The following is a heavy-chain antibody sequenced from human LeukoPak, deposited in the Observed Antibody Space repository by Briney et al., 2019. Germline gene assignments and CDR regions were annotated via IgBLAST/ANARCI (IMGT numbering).Heavy chain of an antibody. Sequence: SETLSLTCTVSGGSVSSGSYYWSWIRQPPGKGLEWIGYIYYSGSTNYNPPLKSRVTISVDTSKNQFSLKLSSVTAADTAVYYCARGPGRVTQEALDYWGQGTLVTVSS. CDR3: ARGPGRVTQEALDY. CDR2: IYYSGST. D-gene: IGHD3-16*01. J-gene: IGHJ4*02. V-gene: IGHV4-61*01. CDR1: GGSVSSGSYY.